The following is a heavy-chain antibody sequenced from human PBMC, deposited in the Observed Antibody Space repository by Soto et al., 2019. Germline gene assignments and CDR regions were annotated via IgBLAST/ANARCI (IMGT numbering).Heavy chain of an antibody. CDR1: GCTFTDYH. V-gene: IGHV3-11*06. J-gene: IGHJ4*02. D-gene: IGHD7-27*01. CDR2: ISETGSHT. Sequence: GSLRLACEASGCTFTDYHMSWIRQAPGKGLEWVALISETGSHTAYAESVKGRFTISRDNARPSVFLQMNSLRSDDTAVYFCARSLRATSPLTFWGQGTPVTVYS. CDR3: ARSLRATSPLTF.